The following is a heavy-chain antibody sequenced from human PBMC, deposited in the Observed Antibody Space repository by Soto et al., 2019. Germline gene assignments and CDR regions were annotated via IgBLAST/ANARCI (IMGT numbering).Heavy chain of an antibody. V-gene: IGHV1-18*04. CDR2: ISAYNGNT. D-gene: IGHD3-22*01. J-gene: IGHJ6*02. CDR1: GYTFTSYG. Sequence: QVQLVQSGAEVKKPGASVKVSCKASGYTFTSYGISWVRQAPGQGLEWMGWISAYNGNTNYAQKFQGRVTITRVASASTAYVELSSLRSEDTAVYYCARDYYDSSGYYSLGYGMDVWGQGTTVTVSS. CDR3: ARDYYDSSGYYSLGYGMDV.